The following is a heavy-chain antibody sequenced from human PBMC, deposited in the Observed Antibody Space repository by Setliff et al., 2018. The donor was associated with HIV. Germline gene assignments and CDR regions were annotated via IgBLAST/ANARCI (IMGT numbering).Heavy chain of an antibody. J-gene: IGHJ5*02. V-gene: IGHV5-51*07. CDR1: GYSFTDYW. Sequence: PGESLKISCKGSGYSFTDYWIGWVHQMPGKGLEWVGFIYPGEEFNFRYSPSFQGQVTISVDRSISTAYLQWRTLKASDSGMYYCARRVTTVATSWFDPWGQGTLVTVSS. D-gene: IGHD2-2*01. CDR3: ARRVTTVATSWFDP. CDR2: IYPGEEFNF.